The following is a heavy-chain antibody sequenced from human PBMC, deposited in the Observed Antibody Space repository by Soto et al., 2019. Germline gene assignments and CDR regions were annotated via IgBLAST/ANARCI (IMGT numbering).Heavy chain of an antibody. CDR2: IFHSGST. V-gene: IGHV4-39*01. CDR1: GGSISSGGYY. Sequence: SETLSLTCTVSGGSISSGGYYWSWIRQHPGKGLEWIGTIFHSGSTYYNSSLRSRVTISVDTSKNQFFLKLISVTAADTAVYYCARVFDYWGQGTLVTVSS. J-gene: IGHJ4*02. CDR3: ARVFDY.